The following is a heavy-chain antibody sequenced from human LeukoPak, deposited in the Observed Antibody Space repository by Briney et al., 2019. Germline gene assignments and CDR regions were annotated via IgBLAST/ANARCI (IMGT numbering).Heavy chain of an antibody. V-gene: IGHV3-23*01. J-gene: IGHJ4*02. D-gene: IGHD5-12*01. CDR1: GFTFSSYA. CDR2: ISGSGGST. Sequence: GGSLRLSCAASGFTFSSYAMSWVRQAPGKGLEWVSAISGSGGSTYYADSVKGRFTISRDNSTNTLYLQMNSLRAEDTAVYYCAKGLGGYETVLDYWGQGTLVTVSS. CDR3: AKGLGGYETVLDY.